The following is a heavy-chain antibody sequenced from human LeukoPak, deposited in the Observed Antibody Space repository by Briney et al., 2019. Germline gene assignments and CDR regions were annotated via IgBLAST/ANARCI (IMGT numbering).Heavy chain of an antibody. CDR3: ARVESGSYSDAFDI. J-gene: IGHJ3*02. Sequence: SVKVSCKASGYTFNTYGISWVRQAPGQGLEWMGGIIPIFGTANYAQKFQGRVTITADKSTGTAYMELSSLRSEDTAVYYCARVESGSYSDAFDIWGQGTMVTVSS. CDR2: IIPIFGTA. CDR1: GYTFNTYG. D-gene: IGHD1-26*01. V-gene: IGHV1-69*06.